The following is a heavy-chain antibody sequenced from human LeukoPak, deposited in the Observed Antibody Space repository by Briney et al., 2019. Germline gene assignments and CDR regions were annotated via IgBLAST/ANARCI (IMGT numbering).Heavy chain of an antibody. CDR3: TTVGCSSTSCYAGGDY. CDR2: IKRKTDGGTT. CDR1: GFTFSNAW. V-gene: IGHV3-15*01. Sequence: GGSLRLSCAASGFTFSNAWMSWVRQAPGKGLEWVGRIKRKTDGGTTDYAAPVKGRFTISRDDSKNTLYLQMNSLKTEDTAVYYCTTVGCSSTSCYAGGDYWGQGTLVTVSS. J-gene: IGHJ4*02. D-gene: IGHD2-2*01.